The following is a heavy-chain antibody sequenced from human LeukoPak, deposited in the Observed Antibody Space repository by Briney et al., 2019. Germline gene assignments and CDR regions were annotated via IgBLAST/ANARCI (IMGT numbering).Heavy chain of an antibody. CDR2: ISSSGSTI. D-gene: IGHD2-21*02. Sequence: GGSLRLSCAASGFTFSDYYMSWIRQAPGKGLEWVSYISSSGSTIYYADSVKGRFTISRDNAKNSLYLQMNSLRAEDTAVHYCARDPEDCGGDCSSFDYWGQGTLVTVSS. CDR3: ARDPEDCGGDCSSFDY. V-gene: IGHV3-11*04. J-gene: IGHJ4*02. CDR1: GFTFSDYY.